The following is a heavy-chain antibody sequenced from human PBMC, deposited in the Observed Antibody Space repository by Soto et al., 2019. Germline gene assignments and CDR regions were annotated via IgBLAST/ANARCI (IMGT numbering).Heavy chain of an antibody. Sequence: QVQLVQSAPEVKRPGASVKVSCRASGYTFTSYGLNWVRRASGQGLEWMGRIATHDGSAVSAQSLQGRLILTRDSFTNTAYMELGGLPSDDTGLYYCWRNDGDDSTNFWGQGTLVTVSS. CDR2: IATHDGSA. D-gene: IGHD3-22*01. CDR3: WRNDGDDSTNF. V-gene: IGHV1-18*04. J-gene: IGHJ4*02. CDR1: GYTFTSYG.